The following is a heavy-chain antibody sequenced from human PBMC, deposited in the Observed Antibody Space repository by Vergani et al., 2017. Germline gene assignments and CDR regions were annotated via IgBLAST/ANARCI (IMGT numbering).Heavy chain of an antibody. CDR2: ISSSSSTI. Sequence: EVQLVESGGGLVQPGGSLRLSCAASGFTFSSYSMNWVRQAPGKGLEWVSYISSSSSTIYYADSVKGRFTISRDNSKNTLYLQMNSLRAEDTAVYYCAKDASTVTTGYFDYWGQGTLVTVSS. V-gene: IGHV3-48*01. J-gene: IGHJ4*02. CDR3: AKDASTVTTGYFDY. D-gene: IGHD4-17*01. CDR1: GFTFSSYS.